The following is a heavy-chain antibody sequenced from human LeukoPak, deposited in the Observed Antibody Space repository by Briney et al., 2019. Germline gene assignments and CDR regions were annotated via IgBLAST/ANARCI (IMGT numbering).Heavy chain of an antibody. J-gene: IGHJ3*01. CDR3: VKVYSSSSRDSFDV. Sequence: SETLSLTCAVYCVSFSGYYWSWIRQSPGKGLEWIGEINHGGGTNCNTSLESRVTMSVDTSKSQFTLKLNSVTAADTAVYYCVKVYSSSSRDSFDVWGPGTMVIVSS. CDR1: CVSFSGYY. D-gene: IGHD6-6*01. CDR2: INHGGGT. V-gene: IGHV4-34*01.